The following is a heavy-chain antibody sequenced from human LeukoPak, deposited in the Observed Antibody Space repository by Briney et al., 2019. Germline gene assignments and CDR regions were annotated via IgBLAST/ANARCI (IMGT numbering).Heavy chain of an antibody. D-gene: IGHD2-15*01. CDR1: SGSFSGYY. Sequence: SETLSLTCAVYSGSFSGYYWSWIRQPPGKGLEWIGEINQSGSTNYNPSLKSRVTISVDTSKNQFSLKLSSVTAADTAVYYCARTTEGYCRGRSCYSYYYYMDVWGKGTTVTVSS. V-gene: IGHV4-34*01. J-gene: IGHJ6*03. CDR3: ARTTEGYCRGRSCYSYYYYMDV. CDR2: INQSGST.